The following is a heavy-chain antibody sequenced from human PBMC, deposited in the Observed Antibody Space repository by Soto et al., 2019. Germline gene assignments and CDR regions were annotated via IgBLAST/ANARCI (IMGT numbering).Heavy chain of an antibody. V-gene: IGHV1-3*01. Sequence: QIQLVQSGTEVKKPGASVKLSCKASGYTFTDYALHWVRQAPGQSLEWMGWINAGNGNTKYSQKVQSRVTITRDTTATTAYMELSRLKSEDXXXXXXXXXXXXXXXXXXXXXXXGQGTLVTVSS. CDR1: GYTFTDYA. CDR3: XXXXXXXXXXXXXXXX. CDR2: INAGNGNT. J-gene: IGHJ4*02.